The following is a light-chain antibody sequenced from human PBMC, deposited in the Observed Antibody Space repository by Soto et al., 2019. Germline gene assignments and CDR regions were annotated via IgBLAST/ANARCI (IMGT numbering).Light chain of an antibody. CDR3: QQYNDYPLT. V-gene: IGKV1-5*01. CDR1: QSISTW. CDR2: GAS. J-gene: IGKJ4*01. Sequence: DIQMTQSPSTLSASIGDRVTITCRASQSISTWLAWYQQKPGKAPKLLIFGASSLESGVPSRFSGSGSGTEFTLTISSLQPDDFATYHCQQYNDYPLTFDGGTKVEMK.